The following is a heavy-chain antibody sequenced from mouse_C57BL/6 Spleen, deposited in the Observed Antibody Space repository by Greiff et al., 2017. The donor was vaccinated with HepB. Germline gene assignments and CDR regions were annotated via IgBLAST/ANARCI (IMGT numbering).Heavy chain of an antibody. J-gene: IGHJ4*01. D-gene: IGHD1-1*02. Sequence: VQLQQSGAELARPGASVKMSCKASGYTFTSYTMHWVKQRPGQGLEWIGYINPSSGYTKYNQKFKDKATLTADKSSSTAYMQLSSLTSDDSAVYYCARRWFPYAMDYWGQGTSVTVSS. CDR2: INPSSGYT. CDR1: GYTFTSYT. V-gene: IGHV1-4*01. CDR3: ARRWFPYAMDY.